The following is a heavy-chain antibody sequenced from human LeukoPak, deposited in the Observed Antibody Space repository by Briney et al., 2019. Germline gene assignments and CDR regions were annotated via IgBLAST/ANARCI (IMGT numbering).Heavy chain of an antibody. J-gene: IGHJ6*02. V-gene: IGHV4-34*01. D-gene: IGHD3-3*01. CDR3: AREKVLRPWYYYYYGMDV. Sequence: PSETLSLTCAAYGGSFSGYYWSWIRQPPGKGLEWIGEINHSGSTNYNPSPKSRVTISVDTSKNQFSLKLSSVTAADTAVYYCAREKVLRPWYYYYYGMDVWGQGTTVTVSS. CDR1: GGSFSGYY. CDR2: INHSGST.